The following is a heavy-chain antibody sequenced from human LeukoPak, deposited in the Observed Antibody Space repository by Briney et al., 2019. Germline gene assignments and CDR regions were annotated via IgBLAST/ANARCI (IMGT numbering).Heavy chain of an antibody. Sequence: GGSLRLSCAASGFTFSSYGMHWVRQAPGKGLEWVAVISYDGSNKYYADSVKGRFTISRDTSKNTLYLQMNSLRAEDTAVYYCAKATGGVVITPFDYWGQGTLVTVSS. CDR1: GFTFSSYG. D-gene: IGHD3-3*01. V-gene: IGHV3-30*18. CDR3: AKATGGVVITPFDY. CDR2: ISYDGSNK. J-gene: IGHJ4*02.